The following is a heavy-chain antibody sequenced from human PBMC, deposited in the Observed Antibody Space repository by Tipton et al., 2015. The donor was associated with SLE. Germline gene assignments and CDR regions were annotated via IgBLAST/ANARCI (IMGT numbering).Heavy chain of an antibody. CDR1: GFTFSDYY. D-gene: IGHD2-15*01. J-gene: IGHJ4*02. CDR2: ISSSSSYT. Sequence: SLRLSCAASGFTFSDYYMSWIRQAPGKGLECVSYISSSSSYTNYADSVKGRFTISRDNAKNSLYLQMNSLRAEDTAVYYCAKDRIVVVVAAFDYWGQGTLVTVSS. V-gene: IGHV3-11*06. CDR3: AKDRIVVVVAAFDY.